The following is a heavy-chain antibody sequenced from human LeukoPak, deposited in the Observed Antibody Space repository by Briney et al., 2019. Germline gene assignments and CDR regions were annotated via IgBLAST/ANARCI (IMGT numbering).Heavy chain of an antibody. CDR2: ISGSGDST. Sequence: GGSLRLSCAATGFTFSSYAMSWVRQAPGKGLERVSAISGSGDSTYYGDSVKGRFTISRDNSKNTLYLQMNSLRAEDTAVYYCAKTRPLDSSSWSHGDYWGQGTLVTVSS. D-gene: IGHD6-13*01. CDR1: GFTFSSYA. V-gene: IGHV3-23*01. J-gene: IGHJ4*02. CDR3: AKTRPLDSSSWSHGDY.